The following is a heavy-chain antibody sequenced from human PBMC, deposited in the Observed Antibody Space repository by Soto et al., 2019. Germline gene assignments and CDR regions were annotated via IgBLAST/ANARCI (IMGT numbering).Heavy chain of an antibody. CDR3: ARDNPRSSGWDV. Sequence: EVQLVESGGGLVQPGGSLRLSCAASAFTLSSYSMNWVRQAPGKGLEWVSYINSGSTTIYYADSVKGRFIISRDNAKNSLYLQMNSLRDEDTALYYCARDNPRSSGWDVWGQGTTVTVSS. V-gene: IGHV3-48*02. J-gene: IGHJ6*02. CDR2: INSGSTTI. CDR1: AFTLSSYS.